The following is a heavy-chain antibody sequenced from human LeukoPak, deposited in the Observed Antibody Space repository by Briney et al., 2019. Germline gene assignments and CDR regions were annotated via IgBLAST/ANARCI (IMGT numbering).Heavy chain of an antibody. CDR1: GYTFANYY. CDR2: FNPGGGGT. CDR3: ARRDQDGLFDY. Sequence: GASVKISCKTSGYTFANYYIHWVRQAPGQGFEWMVIFNPGGGGTTYAQKFQDRVTMTRDTSTSSVEMELRSLKSEDTAVYYCARRDQDGLFDYWGQGTLVTVSS. J-gene: IGHJ4*02. V-gene: IGHV1-46*01.